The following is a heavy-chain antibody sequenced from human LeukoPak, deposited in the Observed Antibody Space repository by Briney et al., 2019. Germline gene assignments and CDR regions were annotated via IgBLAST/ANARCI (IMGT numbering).Heavy chain of an antibody. CDR1: GFTFSSYE. D-gene: IGHD3-16*01. Sequence: GGSLRLSCAASGFTFSSYEMNWVRQAPGKGLEWVSYISSSGSTIDSADSVKDRFTISRNNAKNSLYLQMNSLRAEDTAVYYCAKDLGGWDYWGQGTLVTVSS. CDR3: AKDLGGWDY. J-gene: IGHJ4*02. V-gene: IGHV3-48*03. CDR2: ISSSGSTI.